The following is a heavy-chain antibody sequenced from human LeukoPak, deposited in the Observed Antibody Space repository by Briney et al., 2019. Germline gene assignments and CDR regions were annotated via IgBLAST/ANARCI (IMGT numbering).Heavy chain of an antibody. V-gene: IGHV5-10-1*01. CDR2: IDPSDSYT. CDR1: RYSFTNYW. Sequence: GESLKISFKGSRYSFTNYWIIWVRQMPGKGLEGMGRIDPSDSYTNYSPSFQGHVTISADKSISTAYLQWSGLKASDTSMYYCARLCPRYDCGMDVWGQGTSVTVSS. CDR3: ARLCPRYDCGMDV. J-gene: IGHJ6*02.